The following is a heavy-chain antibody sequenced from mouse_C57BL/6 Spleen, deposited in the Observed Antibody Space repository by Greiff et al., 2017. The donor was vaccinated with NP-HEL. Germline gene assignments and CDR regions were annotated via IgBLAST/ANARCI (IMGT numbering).Heavy chain of an antibody. CDR2: IRYDGSN. D-gene: IGHD2-4*01. CDR1: GYSITSGYY. CDR3: ARGGVYYDYVNWYFDV. V-gene: IGHV3-6*01. Sequence: EVQLQESGPGLVKPSQSLSLTCSVTGYSITSGYYWNWIRQFPGNKLEWMGYIRYDGSNNYNPSLKNRISITRDTSKNQFFLKLNSVTTEDTATYYCARGGVYYDYVNWYFDVWGTGTTVTVSS. J-gene: IGHJ1*03.